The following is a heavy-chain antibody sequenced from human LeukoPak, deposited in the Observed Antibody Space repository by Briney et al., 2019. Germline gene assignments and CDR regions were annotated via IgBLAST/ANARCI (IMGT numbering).Heavy chain of an antibody. V-gene: IGHV3-30*03. CDR3: ATATGSIAVAPFDP. Sequence: PGRSLRLSCVASEFTFSTYGMHWVRQAPGKGLEWVAVISYDGSNKYYADSVKGRFTISRDNSKNTLYLQMNSLRADDTAVYYCATATGSIAVAPFDPWGQGILVTVSS. CDR1: EFTFSTYG. J-gene: IGHJ5*02. D-gene: IGHD6-19*01. CDR2: ISYDGSNK.